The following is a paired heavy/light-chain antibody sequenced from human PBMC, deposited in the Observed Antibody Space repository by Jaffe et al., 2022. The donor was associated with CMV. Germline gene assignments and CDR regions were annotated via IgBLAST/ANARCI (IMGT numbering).Heavy chain of an antibody. CDR2: IYYSGST. CDR1: GASISSYY. D-gene: IGHD3-16*01. Sequence: QVQLQESGPGLVKPSETLSLTCTVSGASISSYYWSWIRQPPGKGLEWIGYIYYSGSTNYNPSLKSRVTISVDTSKNQFSLKLSSVTAADTAVYYCARENSPTYYDYIWGSSGHFGPFDPWGQGTLVTVSS. V-gene: IGHV4-59*12. CDR3: ARENSPTYYDYIWGSSGHFGPFDP. J-gene: IGHJ5*02.
Light chain of an antibody. J-gene: IGKJ1*01. CDR1: QSVSSSY. Sequence: EIVLTQSPGTLSLSPGERATLSCRASQSVSSSYFAWYQQKPGQAPRLLIYAASSRATGIPDRFSGSGSGTDFTLTISRLEPEDFAVYYCQQYGSSPRTFGQGTKVEIK. CDR3: QQYGSSPRT. V-gene: IGKV3-20*01. CDR2: AAS.